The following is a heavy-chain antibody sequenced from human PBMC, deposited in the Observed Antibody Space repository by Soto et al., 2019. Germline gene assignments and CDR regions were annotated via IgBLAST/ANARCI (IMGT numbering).Heavy chain of an antibody. V-gene: IGHV4-30-4*01. CDR2: IYYSGST. CDR3: ARESIQLWSPFDY. D-gene: IGHD5-18*01. J-gene: IGHJ4*02. Sequence: LSLTCTVSGGSISSGDYYWSWIRQPPGKGLEWIGYIYYSGSTYYNPSLKSRVTISVDTSKNQFSLKLSSVTAADTAVYYCARESIQLWSPFDYWGQGTLVTVSS. CDR1: GGSISSGDYY.